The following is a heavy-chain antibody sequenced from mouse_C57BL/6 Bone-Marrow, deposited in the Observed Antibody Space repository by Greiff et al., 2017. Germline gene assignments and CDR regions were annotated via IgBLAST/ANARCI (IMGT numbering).Heavy chain of an antibody. CDR1: GFNITDYY. CDR3: TTCYGNYAGFAY. Sequence: VHVKQSGAELVRPGASVKLSCTASGFNITDYYMHWVKQRPEQGLEWIGRIDPEDGDTEYAPQFQGKATMTADTSSNTAYLQLSSLTSEDTAVYYCTTCYGNYAGFAYWGQGTLVTVSA. CDR2: IDPEDGDT. J-gene: IGHJ3*01. V-gene: IGHV14-1*01. D-gene: IGHD2-1*01.